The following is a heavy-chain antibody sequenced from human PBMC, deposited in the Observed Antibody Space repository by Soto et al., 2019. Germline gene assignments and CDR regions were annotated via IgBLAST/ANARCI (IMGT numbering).Heavy chain of an antibody. D-gene: IGHD2-2*02. CDR3: AGEDPGYCSATDCYNRRYYYCAMDV. CDR1: GFTFSNYD. J-gene: IGHJ6*02. V-gene: IGHV3-33*01. Sequence: QVQLVESGGGVVQPGRSLRLSCEASGFTFSNYDMHWVRQAPGKGLDWVSVIWYDGNNKFYGDSVKGRFTISRDNSRYTMYLQMNSLRAEDKAVYYCAGEDPGYCSATDCYNRRYYYCAMDVWGQGTVVTVSS. CDR2: IWYDGNNK.